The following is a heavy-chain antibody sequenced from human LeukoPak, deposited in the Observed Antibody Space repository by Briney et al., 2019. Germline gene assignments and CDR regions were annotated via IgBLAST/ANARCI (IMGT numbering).Heavy chain of an antibody. CDR1: GGSISSYY. Sequence: SETLSLTCTVSGGSISSYYCSWIRQPAGKGIDWNGRNNTSGSTIYNPSLKSRVTMSVDTSKNQISLKLSSVTAADTAVYYCARQDDDILTCYNHFDYWGQGTLVTVSS. V-gene: IGHV4-4*07. J-gene: IGHJ4*02. D-gene: IGHD3-9*01. CDR3: ARQDDDILTCYNHFDY. CDR2: NNTSGST.